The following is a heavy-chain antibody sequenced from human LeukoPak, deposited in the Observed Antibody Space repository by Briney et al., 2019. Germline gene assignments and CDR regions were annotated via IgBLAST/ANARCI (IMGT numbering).Heavy chain of an antibody. J-gene: IGHJ4*02. CDR2: VYYSGTT. Sequence: SETLSLTCTVSGGSITTTNYYWAWLRQPPGKGLEWIGNVYYSGTTNYNPSLESRVTISVDTSKNQFSLELSSVTAADTAVYYCASRDAGYCSRNSCGHIDYWGQGTLVTVSS. CDR3: ASRDAGYCSRNSCGHIDY. D-gene: IGHD2-2*01. V-gene: IGHV4-39*01. CDR1: GGSITTTNYY.